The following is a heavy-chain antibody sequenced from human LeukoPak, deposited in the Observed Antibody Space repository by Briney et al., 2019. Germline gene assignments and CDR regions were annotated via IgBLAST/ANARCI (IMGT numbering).Heavy chain of an antibody. Sequence: GGSLRLSCVASGFAFEKSWINWVRQAPGRGLEWVANMKQDGSEYYYVDSVKGRFTISRANAKNSLYLQMNSLRAEDTAVYYCARGVRGATQYDAFDIWGQGTTVTVS. V-gene: IGHV3-7*01. J-gene: IGHJ3*02. CDR3: ARGVRGATQYDAFDI. D-gene: IGHD3-10*01. CDR1: GFAFEKSW. CDR2: MKQDGSEY.